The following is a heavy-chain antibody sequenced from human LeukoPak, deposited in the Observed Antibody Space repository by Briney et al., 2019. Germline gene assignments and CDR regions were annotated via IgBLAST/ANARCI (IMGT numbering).Heavy chain of an antibody. J-gene: IGHJ4*02. V-gene: IGHV3-33*06. CDR3: AKDLYDSSGSRYDY. CDR2: IWYDGSNK. D-gene: IGHD3-22*01. Sequence: GGSLRLSCAASGFTFSSYGMHWVRQAPGKGLEWVAVIWYDGSNKYYADSVKGRFTISRDNSKNTLFLQMNSLRAEDTAVYYCAKDLYDSSGSRYDYWGQGTLVTVYS. CDR1: GFTFSSYG.